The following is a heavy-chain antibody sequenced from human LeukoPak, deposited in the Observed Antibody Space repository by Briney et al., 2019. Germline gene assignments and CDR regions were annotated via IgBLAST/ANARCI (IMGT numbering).Heavy chain of an antibody. CDR1: GFTFSSYA. Sequence: PGGSLRLSCAASGFTFSSYAMSWVRQAPGKGLEWVANIKQDGSEKYYVDSVKGRFTISRDNAKNSLYLQMNSLRAEDTAVYYCARVRYCSGGSCYSGWFDPWGQGTLVTVSS. CDR2: IKQDGSEK. J-gene: IGHJ5*02. CDR3: ARVRYCSGGSCYSGWFDP. V-gene: IGHV3-7*03. D-gene: IGHD2-15*01.